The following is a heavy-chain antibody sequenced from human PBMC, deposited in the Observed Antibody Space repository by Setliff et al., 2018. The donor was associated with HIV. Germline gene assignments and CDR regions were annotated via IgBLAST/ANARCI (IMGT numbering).Heavy chain of an antibody. CDR1: GGSFSGYS. J-gene: IGHJ6*03. CDR2: MNHSEH. Sequence: SETLSLTCAVYGGSFSGYSWTWIRQSPGKGLEWIGEMNHSEHYYNPTLKSRVTISMDTSKNQFSLELSSVTAADTALYYCARTITTFGVIGRGGRMDVWGKGTTVTVS. D-gene: IGHD3-3*01. CDR3: ARTITTFGVIGRGGRMDV. V-gene: IGHV4-34*01.